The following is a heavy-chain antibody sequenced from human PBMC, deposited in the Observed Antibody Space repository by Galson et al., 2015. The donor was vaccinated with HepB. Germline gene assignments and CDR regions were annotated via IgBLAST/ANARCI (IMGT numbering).Heavy chain of an antibody. V-gene: IGHV4-34*01. CDR1: GGSFSTYH. CDR3: ARGKGRQVLLDYHYYGMDV. J-gene: IGHJ6*01. CDR2: ITQSGST. Sequence: SETLSLTCAVFGGSFSTYHWTWIRQPPGKGLEWIGEITQSGSTHSNPPLKSRVTISVDTSKNQFSLKVRSVTAADTAVYYCARGKGRQVLLDYHYYGMDVWGQGTTVSVSS. D-gene: IGHD3-3*01.